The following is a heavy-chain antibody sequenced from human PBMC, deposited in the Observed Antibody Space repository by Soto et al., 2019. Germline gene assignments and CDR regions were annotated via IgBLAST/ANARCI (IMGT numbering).Heavy chain of an antibody. CDR3: ASRGPPTEELEPYCYYYGMDV. CDR1: GFTVSSNY. CDR2: IYSGGST. D-gene: IGHD1-1*01. J-gene: IGHJ6*02. V-gene: IGHV3-66*01. Sequence: GGSLRLSCAASGFTVSSNYMSWVRQAPGKGLEWVSVIYSGGSTYYADSVKGRFTISRDNSKNTLYLQMNSLRAEDTAVYYCASRGPPTEELEPYCYYYGMDVWGQGTTVTVSS.